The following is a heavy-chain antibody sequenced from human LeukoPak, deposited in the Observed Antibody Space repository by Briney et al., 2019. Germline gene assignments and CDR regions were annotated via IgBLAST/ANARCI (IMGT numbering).Heavy chain of an antibody. V-gene: IGHV3-7*01. Sequence: PGGSLRLSCAASRFTFSNYWLSWVRQAPGKGLEWVANIKQDGSEKYYVDSVKGRFTISRDNSKNTLYLQMNSLRAEDTAVYYCARVDYYGSGTTHYYYYYMDVWGKGTTVTVSS. CDR1: RFTFSNYW. CDR3: ARVDYYGSGTTHYYYYYMDV. J-gene: IGHJ6*03. D-gene: IGHD3-10*01. CDR2: IKQDGSEK.